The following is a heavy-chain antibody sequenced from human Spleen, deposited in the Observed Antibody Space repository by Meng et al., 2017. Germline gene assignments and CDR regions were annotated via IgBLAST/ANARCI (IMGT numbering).Heavy chain of an antibody. CDR2: INPKSGDT. D-gene: IGHD3-3*02. Sequence: ASVKVSCKPSGYNFPDYYIHWVRRAPGQGLEWMGRINPKSGDTHYAQKFQARVTMTTDTSTSTAYMELRSLRSDDTAVYYCASSIVHDAFDSWGQGTMVTVSS. CDR3: ASSIVHDAFDS. CDR1: GYNFPDYY. J-gene: IGHJ3*02. V-gene: IGHV1-2*06.